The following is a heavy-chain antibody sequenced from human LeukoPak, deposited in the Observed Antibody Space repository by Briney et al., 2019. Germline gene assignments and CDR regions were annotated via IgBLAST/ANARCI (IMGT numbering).Heavy chain of an antibody. CDR2: IYSNGNT. D-gene: IGHD5-18*01. Sequence: SETLSLTCSVSGPSIHSGGFYWSWIRPHPGKGVEWIGNIYSNGNTFYSPSLKSQVIMSLDTPKHQFSLKLSSVTAADTAVYYWTRGGYTDAFAIWGRGTMVAVPS. V-gene: IGHV4-31*01. CDR1: GPSIHSGGFY. J-gene: IGHJ3*02. CDR3: TRGGYTDAFAI.